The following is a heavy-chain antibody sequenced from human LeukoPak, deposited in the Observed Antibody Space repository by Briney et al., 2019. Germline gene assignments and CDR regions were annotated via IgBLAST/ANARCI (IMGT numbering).Heavy chain of an antibody. V-gene: IGHV5-51*01. CDR2: IYPGDSDT. D-gene: IGHD3-22*01. Sequence: GESLKISCKASGYSFTSYWIGWVRQMPEKGLERMGIIYPGDSDTRYSPSFQGQVTISADKSISTAYLQWSSLKASDTAMYYCARERSSGYYTADAFDIWGQGTMVTVSS. J-gene: IGHJ3*02. CDR3: ARERSSGYYTADAFDI. CDR1: GYSFTSYW.